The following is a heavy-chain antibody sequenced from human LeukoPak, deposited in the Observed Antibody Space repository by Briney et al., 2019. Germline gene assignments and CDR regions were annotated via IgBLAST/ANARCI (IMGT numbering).Heavy chain of an antibody. CDR3: ARPDDYGDYYDY. J-gene: IGHJ4*02. CDR1: GGTFSSYA. CDR2: IIPILGIA. D-gene: IGHD4-17*01. Sequence: ASVKVSCKASGGTFSSYAISWVRQARGQGLEWMGRIIPILGIANYAQKFQGRVTITADKSTSTAYMELSSLRSEDTAVYYCARPDDYGDYYDYWGQGTLVTVSS. V-gene: IGHV1-69*04.